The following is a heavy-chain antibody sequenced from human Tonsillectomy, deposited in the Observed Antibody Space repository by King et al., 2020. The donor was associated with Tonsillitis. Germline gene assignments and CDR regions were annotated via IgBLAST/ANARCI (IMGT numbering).Heavy chain of an antibody. CDR2: IYSDGTT. D-gene: IGHD3-22*01. Sequence: QLQESGGGLIQPGGSLRLSCAASGFTVSSNYMNWVRQAPGEGLEWVSVIYSDGTTYYADSVKGRFTISRDNSKNTLYLQMNSLRAEDTAVYFCARASSGYYSFYFDHWGQGTLVTVSS. V-gene: IGHV3-53*01. J-gene: IGHJ4*02. CDR1: GFTVSSNY. CDR3: ARASSGYYSFYFDH.